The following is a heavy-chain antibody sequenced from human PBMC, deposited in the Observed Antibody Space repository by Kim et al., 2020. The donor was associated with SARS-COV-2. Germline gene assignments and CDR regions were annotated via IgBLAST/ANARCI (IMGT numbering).Heavy chain of an antibody. J-gene: IGHJ4*02. Sequence: GGSLRLSCAASGFTFSSYEMNWVRQAPGKGLEWVSYISSSGSTIYYADSVKGRFTISRDNAKNSLYLQMNSLRAEDTAVYYCARGYDYGDFHIDYWGQGTLVTVSS. CDR3: ARGYDYGDFHIDY. CDR1: GFTFSSYE. CDR2: ISSSGSTI. D-gene: IGHD4-17*01. V-gene: IGHV3-48*03.